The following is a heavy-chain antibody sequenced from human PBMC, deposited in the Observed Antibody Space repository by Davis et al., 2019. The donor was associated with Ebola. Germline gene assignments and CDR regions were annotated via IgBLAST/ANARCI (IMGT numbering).Heavy chain of an antibody. J-gene: IGHJ4*02. CDR2: IWYDGSNK. Sequence: PGGSLRLSCAASGFTFSSYGMHWVRQAPGKGLEWVAVIWYDGSNKYYADSVKGRFTISRDNSKNTLYLQMNSLRAEDTAVYYCARGSIVGACFDYWGQGTLVTVSS. CDR1: GFTFSSYG. V-gene: IGHV3-33*01. CDR3: ARGSIVGACFDY. D-gene: IGHD1-26*01.